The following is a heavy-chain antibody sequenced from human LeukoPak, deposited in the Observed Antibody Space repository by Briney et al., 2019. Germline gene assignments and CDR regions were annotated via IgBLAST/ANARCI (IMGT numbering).Heavy chain of an antibody. D-gene: IGHD5-24*01. J-gene: IGHJ4*02. CDR3: ARDIPAYVDRVGYKPFDY. CDR2: ISAYNGNT. CDR1: GYTFTSYG. Sequence: GALVKVSCKASGYTFTSYGINWVRQAPGQGLEWMGWISAYNGNTNYAQKLQGRVTMTTDTSTSTAYMELRSLRSDDTAVYYCARDIPAYVDRVGYKPFDYWGQGTLVTVSS. V-gene: IGHV1-18*01.